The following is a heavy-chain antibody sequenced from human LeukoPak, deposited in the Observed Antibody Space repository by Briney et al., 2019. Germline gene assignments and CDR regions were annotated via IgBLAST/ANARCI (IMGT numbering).Heavy chain of an antibody. D-gene: IGHD2-15*01. CDR2: TRNKGNSYTT. CDR1: GFTLSDHY. V-gene: IGHV3-72*01. J-gene: IGHJ4*02. Sequence: GGSLRLSCAASGFTLSDHYMDWVRQAPGKGLEWLGRTRNKGNSYTTEYAASVKGRFTISRDDSKNSLYLQMNSLKTEDTALYYCARSKSTRDFDYWGQGTLVTVSS. CDR3: ARSKSTRDFDY.